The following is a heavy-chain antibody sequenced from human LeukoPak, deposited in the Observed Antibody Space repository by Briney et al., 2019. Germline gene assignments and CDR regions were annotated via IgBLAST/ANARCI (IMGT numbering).Heavy chain of an antibody. CDR1: GFTLSSYS. CDR3: ARGGRWLQPYYFDY. V-gene: IGHV3-21*01. D-gene: IGHD5-24*01. Sequence: PGGSLRLSCAASGFTLSSYSMNWVRQAPGKGLEWVSSISSSSSYIYYADSVKGRFTISRDNAKNSLYLQMNSLRAEDTAVYYCARGGRWLQPYYFDYWGQGTLVTVSS. CDR2: ISSSSSYI. J-gene: IGHJ4*02.